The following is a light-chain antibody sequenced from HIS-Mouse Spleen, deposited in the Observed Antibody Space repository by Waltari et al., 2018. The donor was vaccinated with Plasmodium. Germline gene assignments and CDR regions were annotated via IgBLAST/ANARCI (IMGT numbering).Light chain of an antibody. CDR3: CSYAGSYTLV. CDR1: SSDVGGYNY. Sequence: QSALTQPRSVSWSPGQSVTIFCTGTSSDVGGYNYVSWYQQHQGKAPKLMIYDVSKRPSGVPDRFSGSKSGNTASLTISGLQAEDEADYYCCSYAGSYTLVFGGGTKLTVL. J-gene: IGLJ3*02. V-gene: IGLV2-11*01. CDR2: DVS.